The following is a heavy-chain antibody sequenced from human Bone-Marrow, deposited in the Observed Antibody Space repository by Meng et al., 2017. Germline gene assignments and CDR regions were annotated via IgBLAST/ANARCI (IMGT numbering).Heavy chain of an antibody. Sequence: QLVGAGGGVVNPGGSRCLSCAASGFTFSAYGMHLVRQAPGKGLEWVAVIWYDGSNKYYADSVKGRFTISRDNSKNTLYLQMNSLRAEDTALYYCAKYSYGLGDYLDYWGQGALVTVSS. CDR3: AKYSYGLGDYLDY. CDR1: GFTFSAYG. J-gene: IGHJ4*02. V-gene: IGHV3-33*06. CDR2: IWYDGSNK. D-gene: IGHD3-10*01.